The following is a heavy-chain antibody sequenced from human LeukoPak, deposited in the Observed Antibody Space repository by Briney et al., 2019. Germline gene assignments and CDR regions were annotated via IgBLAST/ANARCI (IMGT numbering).Heavy chain of an antibody. CDR3: AREGGYYDILTGPAPYGMDV. Sequence: GGSLRLSCAASGFTVSSNYMSWVRQAPGKGLGWVSVIYSGGSTYYADSVKGRFTISRDNSKNTLYLQMNSLRAEDTAVYYCAREGGYYDILTGPAPYGMDVWGQGTTVTVSS. D-gene: IGHD3-9*01. CDR2: IYSGGST. J-gene: IGHJ6*02. V-gene: IGHV3-66*01. CDR1: GFTVSSNY.